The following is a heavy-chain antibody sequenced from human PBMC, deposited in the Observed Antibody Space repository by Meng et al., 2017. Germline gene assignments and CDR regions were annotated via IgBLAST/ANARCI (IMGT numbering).Heavy chain of an antibody. CDR1: GFTFSSYA. Sequence: GESLKISCAASGFTFSSYAMHWVRQAPGKGLEWVAVISYDGSNKYYADSVKGRFTISRDKSKNTLYLQMNSLRAEDTAVYYCSRDRWTTVTRSPDYWGQGTLVTVSS. CDR3: SRDRWTTVTRSPDY. V-gene: IGHV3-30*01. D-gene: IGHD4-17*01. J-gene: IGHJ4*02. CDR2: ISYDGSNK.